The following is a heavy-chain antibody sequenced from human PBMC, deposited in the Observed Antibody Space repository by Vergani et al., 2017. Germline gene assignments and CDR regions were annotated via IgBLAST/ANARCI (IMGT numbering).Heavy chain of an antibody. CDR2: IYYSGST. D-gene: IGHD3-22*01. J-gene: IGHJ5*02. CDR3: ARGGDDSSGYYPRDWFDP. V-gene: IGHV4-59*12. CDR1: GGSLSSYY. Sequence: QVQLQESCPGLVKPSETLSLTCTVSGGSLSSYYWSWIRQPPGKGLEWIGYIYYSGSTNYNPSLKSRVTISVDRSKNQFSLKLSSVTAADTAVYYCARGGDDSSGYYPRDWFDPWGQGTLVTVSS.